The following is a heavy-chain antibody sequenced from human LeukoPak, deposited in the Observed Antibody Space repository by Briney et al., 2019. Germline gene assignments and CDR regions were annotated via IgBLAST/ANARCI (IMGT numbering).Heavy chain of an antibody. V-gene: IGHV4-31*03. CDR1: GGSISSGGYY. CDR2: IYYSGST. J-gene: IGHJ3*02. CDR3: ARRLAAAATGNAFDI. Sequence: KASETLSLTCTVSGGSISSGGYYWSWIRQHPGKGLEWIGYIYYSGSTYYNPSLKSRVTISVDTSKNQFSLKLSSVTAADTAVYYCARRLAAAATGNAFDIWGQGTMVTVSS. D-gene: IGHD6-13*01.